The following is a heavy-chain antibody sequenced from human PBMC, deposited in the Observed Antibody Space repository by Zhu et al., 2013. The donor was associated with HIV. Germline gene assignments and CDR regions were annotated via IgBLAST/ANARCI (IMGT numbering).Heavy chain of an antibody. CDR1: GGSISRGNHY. J-gene: IGHJ6*03. CDR2: MYYSGST. Sequence: QVQLQESGPGLVKPSETLSLTCIVSGGSISRGNHYWGWIRQSPGKGLEYIASMYYSGSTYYNPSLKSRVTISVDTSKNQFSLKLSSVTAADTAVYYCARASGDFYYMDVWGKGTTVTVSS. D-gene: IGHD2-21*01. V-gene: IGHV4-39*07. CDR3: ARASGDFYYMDV.